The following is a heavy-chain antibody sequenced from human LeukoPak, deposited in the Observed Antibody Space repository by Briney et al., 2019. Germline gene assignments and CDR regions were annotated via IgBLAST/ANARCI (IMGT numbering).Heavy chain of an antibody. CDR1: GYTFTSYG. D-gene: IGHD6-6*01. CDR3: AREGEYSSSRDYYYYMDV. J-gene: IGHJ6*03. CDR2: ISAYNGNT. V-gene: IGHV1-18*01. Sequence: ASVKVSCKASGYTFTSYGISWVRQAPGQGLEWMGWISAYNGNTNYAQKFQGRVTITTDESTSTAYMELSSLRSEDTAVYYCAREGEYSSSRDYYYYMDVWGKGTTVTVSS.